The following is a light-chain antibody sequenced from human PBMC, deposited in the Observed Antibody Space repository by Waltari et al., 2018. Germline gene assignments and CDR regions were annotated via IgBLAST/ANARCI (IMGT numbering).Light chain of an antibody. CDR2: AAS. Sequence: DIQMIQSPSFVSASGGDNVTLNCRARRGITYLLAWYQQKPGKAPNLLIYAASSLQSGLPERFSGRGSGTNFTLTISSLQPEDFAAYYCQQADSFPLTFGGGTKVEIK. CDR1: RGITYL. V-gene: IGKV1-12*01. CDR3: QQADSFPLT. J-gene: IGKJ4*01.